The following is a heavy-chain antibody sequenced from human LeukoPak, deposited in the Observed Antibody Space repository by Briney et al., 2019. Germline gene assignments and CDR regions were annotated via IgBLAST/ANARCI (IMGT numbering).Heavy chain of an antibody. D-gene: IGHD6-19*01. V-gene: IGHV1-2*02. CDR1: GYTFTSYY. Sequence: GASVKVSCKASGYTFTSYYMHWVRQAPGQGLEWMGWIKPNTGGTNYAQKFQGRVTMTRDTSISTAYMELSRLRADDTAVYYCAEDGSFNSGWSDYWGQGTLVTVSS. CDR3: AEDGSFNSGWSDY. J-gene: IGHJ4*02. CDR2: IKPNTGGT.